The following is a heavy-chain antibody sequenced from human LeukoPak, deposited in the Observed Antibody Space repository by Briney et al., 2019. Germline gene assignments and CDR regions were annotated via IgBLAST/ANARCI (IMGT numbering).Heavy chain of an antibody. J-gene: IGHJ4*02. V-gene: IGHV3-7*01. D-gene: IGHD3-16*01. CDR2: IKHDESEK. Sequence: GGSLRLSCAASGFSFNSDWMEWVRQAPGKGLEWVANIKHDESEKNYLDSVKGRFTISRDNAQNSLYLQMNGLRVEDTAVYYCTRRLDDWGQGTLVTVSS. CDR3: TRRLDD. CDR1: GFSFNSDW.